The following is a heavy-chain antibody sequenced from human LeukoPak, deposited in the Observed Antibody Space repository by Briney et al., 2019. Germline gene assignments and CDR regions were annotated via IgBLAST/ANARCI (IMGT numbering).Heavy chain of an antibody. CDR1: GFTFYNYG. D-gene: IGHD3-3*01. J-gene: IGHJ4*02. V-gene: IGHV3-30*02. CDR2: IRYDGSNK. CDR3: AKGAQAERLRFLEWLLDY. Sequence: GSLRLSCAASGFTFYNYGMHWVRQAPGKGLEWVAFIRYDGSNKYYADSVKGRFTISRDNSKNTLYLQMNSLRAEDTAVYYCAKGAQAERLRFLEWLLDYWGQGTLVTVSS.